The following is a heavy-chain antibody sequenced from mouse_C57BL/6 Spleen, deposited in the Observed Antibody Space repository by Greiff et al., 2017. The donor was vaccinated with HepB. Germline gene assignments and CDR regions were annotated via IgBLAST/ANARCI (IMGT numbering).Heavy chain of an antibody. CDR2: ISTKANGYTT. V-gene: IGHV7-3*01. D-gene: IGHD2-12*01. CDR1: GFTFTDYY. CDR3: ARYRTRTTRGDLDY. J-gene: IGHJ2*01. Sequence: EVKLVESGGGLVQPGGSLSLSCAASGFTFTDYYMRWVRQPPGKALEWLGFISTKANGYTTEYSASVKGRFTISRENSKNILYLQMNALRGEDSATYYCARYRTRTTRGDLDYWGQGTTLTVSS.